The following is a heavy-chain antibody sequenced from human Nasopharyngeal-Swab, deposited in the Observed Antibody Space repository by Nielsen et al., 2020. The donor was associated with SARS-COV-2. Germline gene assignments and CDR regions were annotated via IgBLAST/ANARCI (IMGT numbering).Heavy chain of an antibody. D-gene: IGHD3-22*01. Sequence: ASVPVSRMASVCTLPSYVFNWVRQAPAQGLEGMGWMNPNSGNTGYAHKFHGRVTMTRNTSISTAYMELRSLRSEDTAVYYCARAERGRIVLVITSFYYYYMDVWGKGTTVTVSS. J-gene: IGHJ6*03. V-gene: IGHV1-8*01. CDR3: ARAERGRIVLVITSFYYYYMDV. CDR1: VCTLPSYV. CDR2: MNPNSGNT.